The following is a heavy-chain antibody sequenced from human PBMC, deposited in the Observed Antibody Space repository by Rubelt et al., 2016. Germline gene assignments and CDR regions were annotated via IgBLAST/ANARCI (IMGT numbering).Heavy chain of an antibody. D-gene: IGHD1-1*01. V-gene: IGHV3-48*04. Sequence: VSYISSSSSTIYYADSVKGRFTISRDNAKNSLYLQMNSLRAEDTALYYCAKSTFFRTTYYYYGMDVWGQGTTVTVSS. J-gene: IGHJ6*02. CDR2: ISSSSSTI. CDR3: AKSTFFRTTYYYYGMDV.